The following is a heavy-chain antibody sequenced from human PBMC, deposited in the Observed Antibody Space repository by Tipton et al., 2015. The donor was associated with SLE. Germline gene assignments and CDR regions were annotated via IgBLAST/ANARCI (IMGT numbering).Heavy chain of an antibody. Sequence: GLVKPSQTLSLTCAISGDSVSTNSAAWNWIRQSPSRGLEWLGRTYYRSKWYNDYAISVKSRIIINSDTSKNQFSLQLKSVTPEDTALYYCAREGSGWYYFDSWGQGTLVTVSS. J-gene: IGHJ4*02. D-gene: IGHD6-19*01. V-gene: IGHV6-1*01. CDR1: GDSVSTNSAA. CDR2: TYYRSKWYN. CDR3: AREGSGWYYFDS.